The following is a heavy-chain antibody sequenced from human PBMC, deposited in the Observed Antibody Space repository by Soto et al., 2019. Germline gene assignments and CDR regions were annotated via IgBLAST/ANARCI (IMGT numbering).Heavy chain of an antibody. CDR1: GFTFSSYG. J-gene: IGHJ4*02. CDR3: ARGGASYYDYIWGSYPLDY. V-gene: IGHV3-33*01. Sequence: VQLVESGGGVVQPGRSLRLSCAASGFTFSSYGMHWVRQAPGKGLEWVAVIWYDGSNKYYADSVKGRFTISRDNSKNTLYLQMNSLRAEDTAVYYCARGGASYYDYIWGSYPLDYWGQGTLVTVSS. CDR2: IWYDGSNK. D-gene: IGHD3-16*02.